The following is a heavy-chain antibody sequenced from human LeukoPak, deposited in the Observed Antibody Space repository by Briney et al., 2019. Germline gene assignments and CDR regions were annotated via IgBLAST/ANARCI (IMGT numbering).Heavy chain of an antibody. V-gene: IGHV1-69*06. CDR1: GYTFTSYD. D-gene: IGHD3-10*01. CDR2: IIPIFGTA. CDR3: AREAYASGSFRTDYYYMDV. J-gene: IGHJ6*03. Sequence: GASVKVSCKASGYTFTSYDINWVRQATGQGLEWMGGIIPIFGTANYAQKFQGRVTITADKSTSTAYMELSSLRSEDTAVYYCAREAYASGSFRTDYYYMDVWGKGTTVTISS.